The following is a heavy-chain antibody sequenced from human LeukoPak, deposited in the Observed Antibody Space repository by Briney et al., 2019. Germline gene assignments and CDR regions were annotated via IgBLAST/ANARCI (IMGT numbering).Heavy chain of an antibody. CDR3: ARHRVELAGSYFDY. CDR1: GDSISTYY. V-gene: IGHV4-59*08. J-gene: IGHJ4*02. D-gene: IGHD6-19*01. Sequence: SETLSLTCTVSGDSISTYYRSWLRQPPGKGLEWTGYIHYSGSTRYNPSLKSRVTISVDTSNNQFSLKLSSVTAADTAVYYCARHRVELAGSYFDYWGQGTLVTVSS. CDR2: IHYSGST.